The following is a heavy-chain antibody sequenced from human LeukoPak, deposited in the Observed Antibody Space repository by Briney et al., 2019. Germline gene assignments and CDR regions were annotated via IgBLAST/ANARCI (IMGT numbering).Heavy chain of an antibody. V-gene: IGHV4-39*01. D-gene: IGHD1-26*01. CDR1: GDSIRSSDYY. Sequence: SETLSLTCTVSGDSIRSSDYYWGCIRQSPGKGLEWIGTISDGGSTYYNPSLKSRIIISVDTSKNQFSLQLSSVTAADTALYSCARHYLGGNYPDYFNHWGQGTLVTVSS. CDR3: ARHYLGGNYPDYFNH. J-gene: IGHJ4*02. CDR2: ISDGGST.